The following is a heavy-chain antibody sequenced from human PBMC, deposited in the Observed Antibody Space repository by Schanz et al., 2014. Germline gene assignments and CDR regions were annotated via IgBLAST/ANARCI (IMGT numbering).Heavy chain of an antibody. CDR3: ARVELSVYYYAMDV. J-gene: IGHJ6*02. D-gene: IGHD2-15*01. V-gene: IGHV3-21*01. CDR1: GFTFSSYN. CDR2: ISPSSSYI. Sequence: EVHLVESGGCLVRPGDSLRLSCAASGFTFSSYNINWVRQAPGKGLEYISSISPSSSYIYYADSVKGRFTISRDNAKNSLYLQMNSLRAEDAAVYYCARVELSVYYYAMDVWGQGTTVTVSS.